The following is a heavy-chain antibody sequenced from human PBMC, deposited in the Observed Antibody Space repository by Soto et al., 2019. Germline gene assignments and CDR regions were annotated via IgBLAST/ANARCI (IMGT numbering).Heavy chain of an antibody. CDR2: ISSSSNSI. CDR3: ARVSSRLDY. CDR1: GFTFRIYS. J-gene: IGHJ4*02. Sequence: EVQLVESGGALVQPGGSLRLSCAASGFTFRIYSMNWVRQAPGKGLEWVSYISSSSNSIYYADSLKGRFTISRDNAKNSLYLQMNSLRAEDTALYYCARVSSRLDYWGQGTLVTFSS. V-gene: IGHV3-48*01.